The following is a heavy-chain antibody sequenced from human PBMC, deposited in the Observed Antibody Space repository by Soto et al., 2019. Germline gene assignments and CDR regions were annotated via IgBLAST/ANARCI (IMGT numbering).Heavy chain of an antibody. Sequence: GESLKISCKGSGYSFTSYWISWVRQVPGKVLEWMGRIDPSDSYTNYSPSFQGHVTISADKSISTAYLQWSSLKASDTAMYYCARQGDCSSTSCYTGDDYYYGMDVWGQGXTVTVYS. CDR3: ARQGDCSSTSCYTGDDYYYGMDV. CDR2: IDPSDSYT. D-gene: IGHD2-2*02. CDR1: GYSFTSYW. V-gene: IGHV5-10-1*01. J-gene: IGHJ6*02.